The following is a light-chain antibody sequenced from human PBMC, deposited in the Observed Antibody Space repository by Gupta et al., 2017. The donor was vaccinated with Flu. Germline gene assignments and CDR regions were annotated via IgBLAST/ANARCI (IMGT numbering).Light chain of an antibody. V-gene: IGKV1-6*01. CDR1: QGIRRD. CDR3: LQDADYPRT. Sequence: SQGIRRDLGWYQQKPGKAPKLLLYAASNLQRGVPSRFSGSASGTDFTLTINNLQPEDFATYYCLQDADYPRTFGQGTKVEI. J-gene: IGKJ1*01. CDR2: AAS.